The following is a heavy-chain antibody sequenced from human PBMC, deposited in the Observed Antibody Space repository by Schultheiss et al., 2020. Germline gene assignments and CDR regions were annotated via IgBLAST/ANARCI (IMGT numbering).Heavy chain of an antibody. D-gene: IGHD3-10*01. V-gene: IGHV4-38-2*02. CDR1: GYSISSGYY. Sequence: SETLSLTCAVSGYSISSGYYWGWIRQPPGKGLEWIGSIYHSGSTYYNPSLKSLVTISVDTSKNQFSLKLSSVTAADTAVYYCAREWFRGFDPWGQGTLGTVSS. CDR3: AREWFRGFDP. CDR2: IYHSGST. J-gene: IGHJ5*02.